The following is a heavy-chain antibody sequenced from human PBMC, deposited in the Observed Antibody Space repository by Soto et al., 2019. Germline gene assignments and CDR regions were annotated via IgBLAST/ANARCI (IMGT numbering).Heavy chain of an antibody. D-gene: IGHD5-12*01. CDR3: ARARKWLQFPDAFDI. J-gene: IGHJ3*02. Sequence: QLQLQESGPGLVKPSETLSLTCTVSGGSISSSSYYWGWIRQPPGKGLEWIGSIYYSGSTYYNPSPKSRVTISVDTSKNQFSLKLSSVTAADTAVYYCARARKWLQFPDAFDIWGQGTMVTVSS. V-gene: IGHV4-39*01. CDR1: GGSISSSSYY. CDR2: IYYSGST.